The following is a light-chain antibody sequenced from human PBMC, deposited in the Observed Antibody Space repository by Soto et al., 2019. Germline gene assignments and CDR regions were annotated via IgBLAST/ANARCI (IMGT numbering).Light chain of an antibody. CDR2: TND. J-gene: IGLJ1*01. V-gene: IGLV1-44*01. Sequence: QSVLTQPPSASGTPGQRVTISCSGSSSNIGSNTVNWYQQLPGTAPKLLIYTNDQRPSGVPDRFSGSRSGTSASLAISGLQFEDEADYHCSSWDDNLDAVVFGAGTKGTV. CDR3: SSWDDNLDAVV. CDR1: SSNIGSNT.